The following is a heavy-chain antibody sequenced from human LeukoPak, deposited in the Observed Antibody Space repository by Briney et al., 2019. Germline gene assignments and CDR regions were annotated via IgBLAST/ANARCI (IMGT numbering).Heavy chain of an antibody. D-gene: IGHD3-10*01. V-gene: IGHV4-34*01. Sequence: SETLSLTCAVYGGSFSGYYWSWIRQPPGEGLEWIGEINHSGSTNYNPSLKSRVTISVDTSKNQFSLKLSSVTAADTAVYYCAIRVTMVRGVNLGFDYWGQGTLVTVSS. CDR2: INHSGST. J-gene: IGHJ4*02. CDR3: AIRVTMVRGVNLGFDY. CDR1: GGSFSGYY.